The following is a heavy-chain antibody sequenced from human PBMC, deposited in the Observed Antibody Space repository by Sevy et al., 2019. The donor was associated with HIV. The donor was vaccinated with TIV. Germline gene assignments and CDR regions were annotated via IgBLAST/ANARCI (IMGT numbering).Heavy chain of an antibody. D-gene: IGHD4-17*01. J-gene: IGHJ3*02. CDR2: ISCSGGST. CDR1: GFTFSSYA. V-gene: IGHV3-23*01. Sequence: EGSLRLSCAASGFTFSSYAMSWVRQAPGKGLEWVSAISCSGGSTYYADSVKGRFTISRDNSKNTLYLQMNSLRAEDTAVFYCAEGGATVVTRDAFDIWGQGTMVTVSS. CDR3: AEGGATVVTRDAFDI.